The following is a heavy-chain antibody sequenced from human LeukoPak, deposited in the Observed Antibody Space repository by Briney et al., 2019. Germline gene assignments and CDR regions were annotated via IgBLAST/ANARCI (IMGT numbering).Heavy chain of an antibody. CDR1: GFTFSSYA. CDR3: ARAMIVRYYGMDV. Sequence: GGSLRLSCSASGFTFSSYAMPWVRQAPGKGLEYVSAISSNGGSTYYANSVKGRFTISRDNSKNTLYLQMGSLRAEDMAVYYCARAMIVRYYGMDVWGQGTTVTVSS. D-gene: IGHD3-22*01. J-gene: IGHJ6*02. V-gene: IGHV3-64*01. CDR2: ISSNGGST.